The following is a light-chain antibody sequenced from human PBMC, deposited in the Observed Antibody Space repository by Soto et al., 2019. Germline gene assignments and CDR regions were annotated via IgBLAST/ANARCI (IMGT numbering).Light chain of an antibody. J-gene: IGKJ1*01. CDR1: ESLVHSNGDID. Sequence: VLTQTPLSSPVTVGQSASFSCRSNESLVHSNGDIDFNWLQQRPGQHPRLLIYKISGRFSGVPDRFSGSGAETDFTLKISRVEAEDVGVYYCIQATHFPRTFGQGTRVEIQ. CDR2: KIS. V-gene: IGKV2-24*01. CDR3: IQATHFPRT.